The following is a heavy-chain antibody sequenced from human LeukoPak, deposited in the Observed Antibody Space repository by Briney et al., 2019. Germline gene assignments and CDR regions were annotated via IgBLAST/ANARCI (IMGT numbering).Heavy chain of an antibody. CDR3: AKDQGIQLWLKYFQH. V-gene: IGHV3-23*01. D-gene: IGHD5-18*01. CDR1: GFTFDNYA. J-gene: IGHJ1*01. CDR2: ISGSGGTT. Sequence: GGSLRLSCAASGFTFDNYAMTWVRQAPGKGLEWVSAISGSGGTTLYADSVKGRFTISRDNSKSTLYLQMNSLRAEDTAVYYCAKDQGIQLWLKYFQHWGQGTLVTVSS.